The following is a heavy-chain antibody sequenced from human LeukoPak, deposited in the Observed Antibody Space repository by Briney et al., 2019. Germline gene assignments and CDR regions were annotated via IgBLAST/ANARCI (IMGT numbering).Heavy chain of an antibody. D-gene: IGHD2-21*01. CDR3: ARGGHCGGDCYLKRYYYYYMDV. J-gene: IGHJ6*03. CDR2: IIPIFGTA. V-gene: IGHV1-69*06. CDR1: GGTFSSYA. Sequence: GASVKVSCKASGGTFSSYAISWVRQAPGQGLEWMGGIIPIFGTANYAQKFQGRVTITADKSTSTAYMELSSLRSEDTAVYYCARGGHCGGDCYLKRYYYYYMDVWGKGTTVTVSS.